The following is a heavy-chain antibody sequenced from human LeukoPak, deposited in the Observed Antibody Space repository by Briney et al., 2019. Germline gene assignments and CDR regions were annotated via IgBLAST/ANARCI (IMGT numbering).Heavy chain of an antibody. CDR2: ISDDGSEI. J-gene: IGHJ4*02. CDR3: AKEPSSSWYLRFFEY. V-gene: IGHV3-30*18. D-gene: IGHD3-22*01. Sequence: GGSLRLSCRASGCSFSLFGMNWVRQAPGKGLEWVAVISDDGSEIYYADSVKGRFTISRDNSKNTVYLQMNSVRTEDTAVYHCAKEPSSSWYLRFFEYWGQGTLVTVSS. CDR1: GCSFSLFG.